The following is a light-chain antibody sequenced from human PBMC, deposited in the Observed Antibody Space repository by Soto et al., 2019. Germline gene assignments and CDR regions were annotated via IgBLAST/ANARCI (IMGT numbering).Light chain of an antibody. CDR2: GAS. Sequence: EIVLTQSPGTLSFSPGQRATHCFRASQSVSSNLAWYQQKPGQAPRLLIYGASTRATGIPARFSGSGSGTEFTLTISSLQSEDFAVYYCQQYNNWPRTFGQGTKVDIK. V-gene: IGKV3-15*01. J-gene: IGKJ1*01. CDR1: QSVSSN. CDR3: QQYNNWPRT.